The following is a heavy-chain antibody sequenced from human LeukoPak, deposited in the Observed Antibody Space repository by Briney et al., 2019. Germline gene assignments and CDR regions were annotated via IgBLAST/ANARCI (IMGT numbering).Heavy chain of an antibody. CDR1: GGSISSSSYY. CDR2: IYYSGST. V-gene: IGHV4-39*07. Sequence: SETLSLTCTVSGGSISSSSYYWGWIRQPPGKGLEWIGSIYYSGSTYYNPSLKSRVTISVDTSKNQFSLKLSSVTAADTVVYYCARGESGSYYDWGQGTLVTVSS. J-gene: IGHJ4*02. D-gene: IGHD1-26*01. CDR3: ARGESGSYYD.